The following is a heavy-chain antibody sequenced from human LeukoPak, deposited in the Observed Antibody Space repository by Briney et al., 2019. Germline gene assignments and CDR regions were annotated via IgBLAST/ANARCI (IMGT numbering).Heavy chain of an antibody. Sequence: SETLSLTCTVSGGSISDYHWSWIRQPPGKGLEYIGYIYNSGRTFYNPSLKSRVTISADTSKNQFSLKLGSVTAADTAVYYCARYRNYDSSGYYYVAFDIWGQGTMVTVSS. D-gene: IGHD3-22*01. J-gene: IGHJ3*02. CDR3: ARYRNYDSSGYYYVAFDI. V-gene: IGHV4-59*01. CDR2: IYNSGRT. CDR1: GGSISDYH.